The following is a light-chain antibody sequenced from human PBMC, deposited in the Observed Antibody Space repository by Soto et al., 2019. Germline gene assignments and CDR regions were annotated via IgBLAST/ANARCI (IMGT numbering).Light chain of an antibody. J-gene: IGLJ2*01. CDR2: GNS. CDR3: QSYDTSRSALVV. Sequence: QSVLTQPPSVSGAPGQTVTIYCTGTSSNIGAGYDIYWYQQLPGTAPKLLIYGNSNRPSGVPDRFSGSKSGTSASLSITGFQAEDEADYYCQSYDTSRSALVVFGGGTKLTVL. V-gene: IGLV1-40*01. CDR1: SSNIGAGYD.